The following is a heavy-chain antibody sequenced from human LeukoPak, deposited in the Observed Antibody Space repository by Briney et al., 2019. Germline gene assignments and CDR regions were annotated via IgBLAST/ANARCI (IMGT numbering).Heavy chain of an antibody. J-gene: IGHJ6*03. CDR2: IYYSGST. CDR1: GGSISSSSYY. Sequence: PSETLSLTCTVSGGSISSSSYYWGWIRQPPGKGLEWIGSIYYSGSTYYNPSLKSRVTISVDTSKNQFSLKLSSVTAADTAVYYCAQALGYSSSWYPFYYYYYMDVWGKGTTVTVSS. V-gene: IGHV4-39*07. CDR3: AQALGYSSSWYPFYYYYYMDV. D-gene: IGHD6-13*01.